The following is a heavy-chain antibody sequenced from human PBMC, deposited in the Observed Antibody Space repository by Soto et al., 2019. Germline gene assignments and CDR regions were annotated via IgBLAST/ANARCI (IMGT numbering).Heavy chain of an antibody. Sequence: EVQLLESGGGLVQPGGSLRLSCAVSGSTFNNYAMTWVRQAPVKGLQWVSGISGIGGATYYEDSVKGRFTISRDNSKNTQLLQVKSLRVEDTGVYYCVGYYGGVDGFDIWGPGTMVTV. D-gene: IGHD4-17*01. CDR3: VGYYGGVDGFDI. J-gene: IGHJ3*02. CDR1: GSTFNNYA. CDR2: ISGIGGAT. V-gene: IGHV3-23*01.